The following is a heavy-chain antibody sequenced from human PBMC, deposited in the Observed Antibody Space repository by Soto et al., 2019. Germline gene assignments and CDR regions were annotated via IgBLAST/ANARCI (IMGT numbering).Heavy chain of an antibody. D-gene: IGHD6-19*01. CDR1: GFTFSSYA. Sequence: EVQLLESGGGLVQPGGSLRLSCAASGFTFSSYAMSWVRQAPGKGLEWVSAISGSGGSTYYADSVKGRFTISRDNSKNPLYLEMDRLRAEDTAVYYCAKDAQWLVGGGGYFDYWGQGTLVTVSS. CDR2: ISGSGGST. J-gene: IGHJ4*02. V-gene: IGHV3-23*01. CDR3: AKDAQWLVGGGGYFDY.